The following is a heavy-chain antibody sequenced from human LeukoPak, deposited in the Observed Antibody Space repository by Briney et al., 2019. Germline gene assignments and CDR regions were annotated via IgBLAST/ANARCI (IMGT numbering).Heavy chain of an antibody. J-gene: IGHJ4*02. D-gene: IGHD6-19*01. V-gene: IGHV4-59*01. Sequence: SETLSLTCTVSGGSISSYYWSWIRQPPGKGLEWIGYIYYSGSTNYNPSLKSRVTISVDTSKNQFSLKLSSVTAADTAVYYCARIWGKPYSSGWYYFDYWGQGTLVTVSS. CDR2: IYYSGST. CDR3: ARIWGKPYSSGWYYFDY. CDR1: GGSISSYY.